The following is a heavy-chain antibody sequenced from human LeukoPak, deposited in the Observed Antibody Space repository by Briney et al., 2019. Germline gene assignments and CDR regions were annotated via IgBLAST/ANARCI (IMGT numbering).Heavy chain of an antibody. CDR2: IKQDGSEK. J-gene: IGHJ6*03. D-gene: IGHD2-2*01. Sequence: PGGSLRLSCAASGFTFSSYWMSWVCQAPGKGLEWVANIKQDGSEKYYVDSVKGRFTISRDNAKNSLYLQMNSLRAEDTAVYYCANNLPDCSSTSCYPYYYYMDVWGKGTTVTVSS. V-gene: IGHV3-7*01. CDR3: ANNLPDCSSTSCYPYYYYMDV. CDR1: GFTFSSYW.